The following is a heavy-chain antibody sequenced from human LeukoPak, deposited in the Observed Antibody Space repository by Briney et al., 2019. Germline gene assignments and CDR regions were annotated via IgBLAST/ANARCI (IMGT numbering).Heavy chain of an antibody. Sequence: ASVKVSCKASGYTFTGYYMHWVRQAPGQGLEWMGWINPNSGGTNYAQKFQGRVTMARDTSISTAYMELSRLRSDDTAVYYCARAVPAAKFGRGNWFDPWGQGTLVTVSS. V-gene: IGHV1-2*02. CDR3: ARAVPAAKFGRGNWFDP. D-gene: IGHD2-2*01. J-gene: IGHJ5*02. CDR2: INPNSGGT. CDR1: GYTFTGYY.